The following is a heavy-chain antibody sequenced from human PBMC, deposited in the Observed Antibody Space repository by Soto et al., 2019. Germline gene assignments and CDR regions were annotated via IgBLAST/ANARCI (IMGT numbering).Heavy chain of an antibody. CDR2: ISYDGSNK. J-gene: IGHJ6*02. CDR1: GFTFCSYA. V-gene: IGHV3-30-3*01. D-gene: IGHD4-4*01. Sequence: PGGSLGLSSAASGFTFCSYAMHWVRQAPGKGLEWVAVISYDGSNKYYADSVKGRFTISRDNSKNTLYLQMNSLRAEDTAVYYCARDSDSNYWRAGMDVWGQGTTVTVSS. CDR3: ARDSDSNYWRAGMDV.